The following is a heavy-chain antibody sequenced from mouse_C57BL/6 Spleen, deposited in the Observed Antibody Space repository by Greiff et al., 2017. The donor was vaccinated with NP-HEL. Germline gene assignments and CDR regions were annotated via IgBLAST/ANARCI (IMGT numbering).Heavy chain of an antibody. D-gene: IGHD2-5*01. CDR2: IYPGDGDT. CDR3: ARTGSNESD. Sequence: VQLQQSGPELVKPGASVKISCKASGYAFSSSWMNWVKQRPGKGLEWIGRIYPGDGDTNYNGKFKGKATLTADKSSSTAYMQLSSLTSEDSAVYFCARTGSNESDWGQGTLVTVSA. J-gene: IGHJ3*01. CDR1: GYAFSSSW. V-gene: IGHV1-82*01.